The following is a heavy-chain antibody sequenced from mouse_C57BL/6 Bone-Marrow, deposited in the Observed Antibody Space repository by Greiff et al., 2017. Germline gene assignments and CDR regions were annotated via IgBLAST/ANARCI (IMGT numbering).Heavy chain of an antibody. CDR1: GFTFSDYY. V-gene: IGHV5-12*01. Sequence: VQLKESGGGLVQPGGSLKLSCAASGFTFSDYYMYWVRQTPEKRLEWVAYISNGGGSTYYPDTVKGRFTISRDNAKNTLYLQMSRLKSEDTAMYYCARRVYGFYAMDYWGQGTSVTVSS. CDR2: ISNGGGST. CDR3: ARRVYGFYAMDY. J-gene: IGHJ4*01. D-gene: IGHD2-2*01.